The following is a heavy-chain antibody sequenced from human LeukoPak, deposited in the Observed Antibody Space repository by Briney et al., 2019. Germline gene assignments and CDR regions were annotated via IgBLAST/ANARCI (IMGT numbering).Heavy chain of an antibody. CDR3: AKSRGSTLFDS. D-gene: IGHD1-26*01. Sequence: GGSLRLSCAASGFSFTSYAMSWVRQAPGKGLEWVSGINGGGDKTYYRDSVKGRITISRDNSKNTLYLQMNSLRAEDTAIYYCAKSRGSTLFDSWGQGTLVTVSS. J-gene: IGHJ4*02. CDR1: GFSFTSYA. V-gene: IGHV3-23*01. CDR2: INGGGDKT.